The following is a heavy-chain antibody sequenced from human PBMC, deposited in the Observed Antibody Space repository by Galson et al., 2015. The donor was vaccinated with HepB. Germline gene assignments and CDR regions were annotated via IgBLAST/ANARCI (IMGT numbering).Heavy chain of an antibody. J-gene: IGHJ3*02. CDR2: INPNSGGT. D-gene: IGHD1-1*01. CDR3: ARGGNTWNDFDAFDI. CDR1: GYPFTGYH. Sequence: SVKVSCKASGYPFTGYHMHWVRQAPGQGLEWMGRINPNSGGTNYAQKFQGRVTVTTDTSISTAYMELSRLRSDDTAVYYCARGGNTWNDFDAFDIWGQGTMVTVSS. V-gene: IGHV1-2*06.